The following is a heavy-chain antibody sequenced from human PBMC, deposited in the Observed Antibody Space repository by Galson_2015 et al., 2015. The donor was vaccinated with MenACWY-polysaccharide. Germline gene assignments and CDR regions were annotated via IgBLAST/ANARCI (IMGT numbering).Heavy chain of an antibody. V-gene: IGHV3-21*05. Sequence: SLRLSCAASGFTFSSYGMHWVRQAPGKGLEWVSYIGRSTSSTYYADSVKGRFTISRDNDENSLYLQMNSLRAEDTALYYCVRLRYSGMVVWGQRTTVTVSS. CDR2: IGRSTSST. J-gene: IGHJ6*02. CDR3: VRLRYSGMVV. CDR1: GFTFSSYG.